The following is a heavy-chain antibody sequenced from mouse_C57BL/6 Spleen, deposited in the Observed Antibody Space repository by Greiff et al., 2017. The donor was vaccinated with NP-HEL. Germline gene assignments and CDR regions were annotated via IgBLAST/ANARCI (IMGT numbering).Heavy chain of an antibody. CDR3: ARETSSHYRHYYEY. J-gene: IGHJ2*02. Sequence: QVQLKQPGAELVKPGASVKLSCKASGYTFTSYWLHWVKQRPGQGLEWNGMIHPNRGSTNYNERFKSKATLTLYKSASTAYMQHSSITSEDAAVYDCARETSSHYRHYYEYWGQGTSLTFSS. V-gene: IGHV1-64*01. CDR2: IHPNRGST. D-gene: IGHD2-5*01. CDR1: GYTFTSYW.